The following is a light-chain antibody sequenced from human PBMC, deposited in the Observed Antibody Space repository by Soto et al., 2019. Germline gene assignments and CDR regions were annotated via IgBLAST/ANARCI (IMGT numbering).Light chain of an antibody. CDR3: HQYNDWLRM. V-gene: IGKV3-15*01. Sequence: EIVMTQSPATLSVSPGERATLSCRASQSVSSNLACYQQQPGQAPSLLLYVASTRATGIPARFSGSGSVTEFTLTISSLQSEDFAFYYCHQYNDWLRMFGHGTKVEVK. J-gene: IGKJ1*01. CDR1: QSVSSN. CDR2: VAS.